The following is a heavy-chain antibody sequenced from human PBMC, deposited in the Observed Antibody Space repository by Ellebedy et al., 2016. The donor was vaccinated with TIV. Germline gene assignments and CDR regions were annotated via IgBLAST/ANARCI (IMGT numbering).Heavy chain of an antibody. CDR1: GFTFSSYA. J-gene: IGHJ4*02. D-gene: IGHD6-19*01. CDR3: AQGGIGEAGLGD. Sequence: GESLKISCAASGFTFSSYAMTWVRQASGKGLERASSIGTTSLTFYADSVKGRFTISRDNSKNTLYLQMDSLRAEDTAVDHCAQGGIGEAGLGDWGQGTLVTVSS. CDR2: IGTTSLT. V-gene: IGHV3-23*01.